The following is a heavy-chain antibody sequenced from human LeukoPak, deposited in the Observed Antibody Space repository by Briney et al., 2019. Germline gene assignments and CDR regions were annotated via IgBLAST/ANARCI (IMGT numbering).Heavy chain of an antibody. V-gene: IGHV4-39*07. CDR2: LYYSGST. J-gene: IGHJ4*02. CDR3: ATPSVFGLRVEN. CDR1: GGSISSSSYY. Sequence: KASETLSLTCTVSGGSISSSSYYWGWIRQPPGKGLEWIGSLYYSGSTNYNPSLKSRVTLSVDTSRNQFSLRLSSVTAADTAVYYCATPSVFGLRVENWGQGTLVTVSS. D-gene: IGHD3-10*01.